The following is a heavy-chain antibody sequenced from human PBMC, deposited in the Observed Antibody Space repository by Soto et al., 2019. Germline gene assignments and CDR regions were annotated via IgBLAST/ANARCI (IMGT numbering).Heavy chain of an antibody. CDR1: GFSLNTRGVG. D-gene: IGHD1-26*01. CDR3: AHIIPWVGVGVGVMDV. CDR2: IYWDDDK. J-gene: IGHJ6*02. V-gene: IGHV2-5*02. Sequence: SGPTLVNPTQTLTLTCTFSGFSLNTRGVGVGWIRQPPGKALEWLALIYWDDDKRYSPSLKTRLTITKDTSENQVVLTMTNMDPVDTATYYCAHIIPWVGVGVGVMDVWGQGTTVSVSS.